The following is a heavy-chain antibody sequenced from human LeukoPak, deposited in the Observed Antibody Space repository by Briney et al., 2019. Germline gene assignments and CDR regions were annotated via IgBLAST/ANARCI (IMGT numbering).Heavy chain of an antibody. D-gene: IGHD5-18*01. CDR2: IKQDGSDK. V-gene: IGHV3-7*01. CDR3: ARAGYTYITLYY. CDR1: GFTFSDYW. J-gene: IGHJ4*02. Sequence: GGSLRLSCAASGFTFSDYWMTWVRQAPGKGLEWVANIKQDGSDKHYEDSVKGRFIISRGNAKNSLYLQMNSLRAEDTAVYYCARAGYTYITLYYWGQGTLVTVSS.